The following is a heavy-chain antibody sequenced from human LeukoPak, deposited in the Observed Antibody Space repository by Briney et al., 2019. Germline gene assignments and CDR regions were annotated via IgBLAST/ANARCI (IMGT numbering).Heavy chain of an antibody. CDR1: GFTFSGFS. V-gene: IGHV3-48*01. Sequence: GGVLRLSCTASGFTFSGFSMHWVRQAPGKGLEWLSYISTSSRSTYYADSVKGRFTISRDNAKNTLFLDMHSLRPGDSAVYYCARSAVRGVACDYWGQGTLLTVSS. D-gene: IGHD3-10*01. CDR3: ARSAVRGVACDY. CDR2: ISTSSRST. J-gene: IGHJ4*02.